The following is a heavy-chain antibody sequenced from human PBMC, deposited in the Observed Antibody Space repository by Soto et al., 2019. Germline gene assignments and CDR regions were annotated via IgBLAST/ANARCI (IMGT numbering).Heavy chain of an antibody. D-gene: IGHD3-10*01. CDR3: ARDEDPGSGLSGGMDV. CDR2: IYHSGTT. Sequence: QVQLQESGPGLVKPSETLSLSCNVSGGSISSDDFFWSWVRQHPARGLEWIGYIYHSGTTYYNPSLQSRITISVDTSKTQFSLKLRSETAADTAVYFCARDEDPGSGLSGGMDVWGQGTAVTVS. V-gene: IGHV4-31*03. J-gene: IGHJ6*02. CDR1: GGSISSDDFF.